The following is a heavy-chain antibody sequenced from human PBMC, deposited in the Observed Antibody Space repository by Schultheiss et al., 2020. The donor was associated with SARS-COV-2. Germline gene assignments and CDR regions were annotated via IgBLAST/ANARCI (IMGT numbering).Heavy chain of an antibody. D-gene: IGHD6-13*01. CDR3: ARVGGSSWSGYNWFDP. Sequence: SQTLSLTCAISGDSVSSNSAAWNWIRQSPSRGLEWLGRTYYRSKWYNDYAVSVKSRITINPDTSKNQFSLQLNSVTPEDTAVYYCARVGGSSWSGYNWFDPWGQGTLVTVSS. V-gene: IGHV6-1*01. J-gene: IGHJ5*02. CDR1: GDSVSSNSAA. CDR2: TYYRSKWYN.